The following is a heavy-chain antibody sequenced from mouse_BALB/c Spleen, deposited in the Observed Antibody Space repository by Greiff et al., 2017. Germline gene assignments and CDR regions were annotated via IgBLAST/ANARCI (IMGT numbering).Heavy chain of an antibody. CDR1: GYTFTDYA. J-gene: IGHJ4*01. CDR2: ISTYYGDA. V-gene: IGHV1S137*01. Sequence: QVQLQQSGAELVRPGVSVKISCKGSGYTFTDYAMHWVKQSHAKSLEWIGVISTYYGDASYNQKFKGKATMTVDKSSSTAYMELARLTSEDSAIYYCARRGGTGVYAMDYWGQGTSVTVSS. D-gene: IGHD4-1*01. CDR3: ARRGGTGVYAMDY.